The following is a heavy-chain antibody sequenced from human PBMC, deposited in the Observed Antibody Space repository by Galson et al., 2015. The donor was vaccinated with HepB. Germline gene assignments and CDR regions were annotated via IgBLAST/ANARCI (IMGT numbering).Heavy chain of an antibody. Sequence: SVKVSCKASGDTFRTHSINWVRQAPGQGLEWMGRIIPLLVIANYTQKFQGRVTITADKSTSTAYMELSSLRSEDTAVYYCVGGAGAKLGPWGQGTLVPVSS. CDR1: GDTFRTHS. CDR2: IIPLLVIA. J-gene: IGHJ5*02. V-gene: IGHV1-69*02. CDR3: VGGAGAKLGP. D-gene: IGHD3-16*01.